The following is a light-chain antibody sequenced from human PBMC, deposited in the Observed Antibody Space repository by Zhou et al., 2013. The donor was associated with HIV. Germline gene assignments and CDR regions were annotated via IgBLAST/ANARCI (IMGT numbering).Light chain of an antibody. CDR3: QQYGDSPYT. CDR1: QSVRGNY. CDR2: AAS. V-gene: IGKV3-20*01. J-gene: IGKJ2*01. Sequence: EIVLTQSPGTLSLSPGERATLSCRASQSVRGNYLAWYQQKPGQAPRLLMFAASTRAAGIPDRFSGSGSGTDFTLAITRLQSEDFAVYYCQQYGDSPYTFGQGTKLEI.